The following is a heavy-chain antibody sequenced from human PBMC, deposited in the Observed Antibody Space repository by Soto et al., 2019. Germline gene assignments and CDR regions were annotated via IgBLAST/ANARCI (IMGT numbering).Heavy chain of an antibody. D-gene: IGHD5-12*01. J-gene: IGHJ4*02. V-gene: IGHV4-61*01. Sequence: PSETLSLTCTVSGGSVSSGSYYWSWIRQPPGKGLEWIGYIYYSGSTNYNPSLKSRVTISVDTSKNQFSLKLSSVTAADTAVYYCARENLAKHISDGYNQEFDYWGQGTLVTVSS. CDR1: GGSVSSGSYY. CDR2: IYYSGST. CDR3: ARENLAKHISDGYNQEFDY.